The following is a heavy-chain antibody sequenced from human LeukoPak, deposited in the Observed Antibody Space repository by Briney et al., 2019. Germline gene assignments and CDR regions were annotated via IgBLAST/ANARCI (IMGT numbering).Heavy chain of an antibody. CDR3: ARGEDDYYYYYMDV. D-gene: IGHD1-26*01. CDR2: IYYSGST. J-gene: IGHJ6*03. Sequence: SETLSLTCTGSGGSISSYYWSWIRQPPGKGLKWIGYIYYSGSTNYNPSLKSRVTIAVDTSKNQFSLKLSSVTAADTAVYYCARGEDDYYYYYMDVWGKGTTVTISS. V-gene: IGHV4-59*01. CDR1: GGSISSYY.